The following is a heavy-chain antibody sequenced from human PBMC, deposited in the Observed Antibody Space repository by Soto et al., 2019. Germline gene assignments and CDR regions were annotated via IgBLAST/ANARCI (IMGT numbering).Heavy chain of an antibody. V-gene: IGHV4-39*01. CDR3: ARHNLNDIVVENWFDP. Sequence: QLQLQESGPGLVKPSETLSLTCTVSGGSISSSSYYWGWIRQPPGKGLEWIGSIYYSGSTYYNPSLKSRVTISVDTSKNQFSLKLSSVTAADTAVYYCARHNLNDIVVENWFDPWGQGTLVTVSS. CDR2: IYYSGST. D-gene: IGHD2-15*01. CDR1: GGSISSSSYY. J-gene: IGHJ5*02.